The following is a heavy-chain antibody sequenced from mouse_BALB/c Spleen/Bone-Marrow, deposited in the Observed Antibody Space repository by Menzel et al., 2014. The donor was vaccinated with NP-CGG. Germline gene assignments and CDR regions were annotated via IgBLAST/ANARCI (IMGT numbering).Heavy chain of an antibody. CDR2: INPYNDGT. Sequence: EVKLMESGPELVKPGASVKMSCKASGYTFTSYILHWVKQKPGQGLEWIGYINPYNDGTKYNEKFKGKATLTSDEFSSATYMELSSLTSEDSAVYYCARGGGHYFDYWGQGTTLTVSS. CDR3: ARGGGHYFDY. J-gene: IGHJ2*01. CDR1: GYTFTSYI. V-gene: IGHV1-14*01.